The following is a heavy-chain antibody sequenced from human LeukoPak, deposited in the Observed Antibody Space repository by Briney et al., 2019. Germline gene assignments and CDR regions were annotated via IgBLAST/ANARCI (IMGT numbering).Heavy chain of an antibody. CDR2: IYHSGRT. CDR1: GGSIRSSNW. CDR3: ARSLPTIIAAAASDAFDI. V-gene: IGHV4-4*02. J-gene: IGHJ3*02. D-gene: IGHD6-13*01. Sequence: SETLSLTCAVSGGSIRSSNWWSWVRRPPGKGLEWIGEIYHSGRTNYNPSLKRGVTISEDNSKNKFCMKLSSVTAADTAVYYCARSLPTIIAAAASDAFDIWGQGTMVTVSS.